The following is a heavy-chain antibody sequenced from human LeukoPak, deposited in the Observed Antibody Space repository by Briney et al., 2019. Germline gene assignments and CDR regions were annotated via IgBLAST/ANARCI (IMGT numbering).Heavy chain of an antibody. CDR2: FDPEDGET. CDR3: PATRLVRQLVELDL. Sequence: ASVKVSCKVSGYALTELSMHWVRQAPGKGLAWMGGFDPEDGETIYAQKFQGRVTMTQDTSTDTAYMELSSLRAEDTSGHYCPATRLVRQLVELDLGGQGTLDSV. CDR1: GYALTELS. D-gene: IGHD6-6*01. V-gene: IGHV1-24*01. J-gene: IGHJ5*02.